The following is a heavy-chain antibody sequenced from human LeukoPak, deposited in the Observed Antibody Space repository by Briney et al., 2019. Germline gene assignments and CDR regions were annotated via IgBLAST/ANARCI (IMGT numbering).Heavy chain of an antibody. D-gene: IGHD1-1*01. CDR2: ISAYNGNT. CDR3: ARDAETGSDFDY. J-gene: IGHJ4*02. CDR1: GYTFTSYG. Sequence: ASVKVSRKASGYTFTSYGISWVRQAPGQGLEWMGWISAYNGNTNYAQKLQGRVTMTTDTSTSTAYMELRSLRSDDTAVYYCARDAETGSDFDYWGQGTLVTVSS. V-gene: IGHV1-18*01.